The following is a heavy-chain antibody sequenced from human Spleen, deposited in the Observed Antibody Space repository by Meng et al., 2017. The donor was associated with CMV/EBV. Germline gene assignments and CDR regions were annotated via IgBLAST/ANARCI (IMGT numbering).Heavy chain of an antibody. CDR3: ASDPFGGNWGGIQF. CDR2: ISVYNGNT. Sequence: SGYTFSNYGVRWVRQAPGQGLEWMGWISVYNGNTNSAQKFQGRVTLTTDTSTSTAYMELRSLRSDDTAVYYCASDPFGGNWGGIQFWGQGTLVTVSS. J-gene: IGHJ4*02. CDR1: GYTFSNYG. V-gene: IGHV1-18*01. D-gene: IGHD4-23*01.